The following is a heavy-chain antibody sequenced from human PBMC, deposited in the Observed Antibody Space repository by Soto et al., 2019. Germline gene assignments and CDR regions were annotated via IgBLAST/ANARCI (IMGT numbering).Heavy chain of an antibody. Sequence: SETLSLTCAVYGGSFSGYYWSWIRQPPGKGLEWIGEINHSGSTNYNPSLKSRVTISVDTSKNQFSLKLSSVTAADTAVYYCARGSTNCSGGSCPNYYYYYGTDVWGQGTTVTVSS. V-gene: IGHV4-34*01. J-gene: IGHJ6*02. CDR1: GGSFSGYY. CDR3: ARGSTNCSGGSCPNYYYYYGTDV. D-gene: IGHD2-15*01. CDR2: INHSGST.